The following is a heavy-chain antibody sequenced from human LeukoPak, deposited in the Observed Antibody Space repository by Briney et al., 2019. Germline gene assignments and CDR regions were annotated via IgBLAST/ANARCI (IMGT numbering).Heavy chain of an antibody. D-gene: IGHD1-26*01. V-gene: IGHV3-74*01. Sequence: GGSLRLSCAASGFTFSSYWMHWVRQAPGKGLVWVSRINSDGNSTSYAGSVKGRFTISRDNAKNTLYLQMNSLRAEDTAVYYCARAGGRSGSYGYWGQGTLVTVSS. J-gene: IGHJ4*02. CDR2: INSDGNST. CDR1: GFTFSSYW. CDR3: ARAGGRSGSYGY.